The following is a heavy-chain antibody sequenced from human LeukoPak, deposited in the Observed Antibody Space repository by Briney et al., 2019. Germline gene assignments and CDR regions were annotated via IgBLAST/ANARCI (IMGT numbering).Heavy chain of an antibody. J-gene: IGHJ5*02. Sequence: ASVKVSCKASGYTFTSYYMHWVRQAPGQGLEWMAIINPSGGSTSYAQKFQGRVTMTRDTSTSTVYMELSSLRSEDTAVYYCARDRPPGIAAAVVGNFDPWGQGTLVTVSS. D-gene: IGHD6-13*01. CDR1: GYTFTSYY. CDR3: ARDRPPGIAAAVVGNFDP. V-gene: IGHV1-46*01. CDR2: INPSGGST.